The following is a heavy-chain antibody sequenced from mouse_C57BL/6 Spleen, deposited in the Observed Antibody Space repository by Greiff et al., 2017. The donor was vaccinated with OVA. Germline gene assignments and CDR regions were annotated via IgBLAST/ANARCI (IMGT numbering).Heavy chain of an antibody. D-gene: IGHD4-1*01. CDR2: ISYDGSN. CDR3: ARERETAPFDY. Sequence: ESGPGLVKPSQSLSLTCSVTGYSITSGYSWNWIRQFPGNKLEWMGYISYDGSNNYNPSLKNRISITRDTSKNQFFLKLNSVTTEDTATYYCARERETAPFDYWGQGTTLTVSS. J-gene: IGHJ2*01. CDR1: GYSITSGYS. V-gene: IGHV3-6*01.